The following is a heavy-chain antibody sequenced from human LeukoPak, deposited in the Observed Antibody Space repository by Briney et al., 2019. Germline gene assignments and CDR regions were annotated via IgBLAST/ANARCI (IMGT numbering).Heavy chain of an antibody. CDR3: DKDIIKVYYYDTSDSFGAFDI. V-gene: IGHV3-9*01. Sequence: GGSLRLSCDGSGFTFDDYAMHWVRQAPGKGLEWVSGISWIGDCIVYADSVTGRITRSRDNAKNSQYLQMNSLRSEDTAFYYCDKDIIKVYYYDTSDSFGAFDIWGQGTLDTVSS. J-gene: IGHJ3*02. CDR2: ISWIGDCI. CDR1: GFTFDDYA. D-gene: IGHD3-22*01.